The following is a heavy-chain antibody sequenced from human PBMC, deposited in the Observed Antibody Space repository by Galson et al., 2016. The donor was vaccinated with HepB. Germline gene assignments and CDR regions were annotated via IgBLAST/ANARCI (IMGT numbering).Heavy chain of an antibody. V-gene: IGHV1-69*01. D-gene: IGHD4-17*01. J-gene: IGHJ6*02. Sequence: SGGTFSSYAISWVRQAPGQGLEWMGAIIPLFGTTNYAQKFQGRVTITADESTSTAYMELSSLKFKDTAVYYCAKLYGDYGRQNYYNMDVWGQGTTVTVSS. CDR1: GGTFSSYA. CDR3: AKLYGDYGRQNYYNMDV. CDR2: IIPLFGTT.